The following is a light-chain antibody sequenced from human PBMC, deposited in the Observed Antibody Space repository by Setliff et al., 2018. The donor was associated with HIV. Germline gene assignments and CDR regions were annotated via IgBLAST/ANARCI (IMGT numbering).Light chain of an antibody. CDR2: EVS. V-gene: IGLV2-23*02. CDR3: CSYTTINTYV. Sequence: QSVLTQPASVSGSPGQSITISCTGTSSDVGSYNLVSWYQQHPGKAPQLIIYEVSKRPSGVSNRFSGSKSGNTASLTISVLQAEDEAYYYCCSYTTINTYVFGSGTKVTVL. CDR1: SSDVGSYNL. J-gene: IGLJ1*01.